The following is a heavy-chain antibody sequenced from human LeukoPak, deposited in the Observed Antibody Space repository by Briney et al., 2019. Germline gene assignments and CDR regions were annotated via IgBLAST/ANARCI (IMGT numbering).Heavy chain of an antibody. CDR2: ISYDGSNK. D-gene: IGHD3-10*01. J-gene: IGHJ4*02. Sequence: GGSLRLSCAASGFTFSSYAMHWVRQAPGKGLEWVAVISYDGSNKYYADSVKGRLTISRDNSKNTLYLQMNSLRAEDTAVYYCAREGSASFDYWGQGTLVTVSS. V-gene: IGHV3-30-3*01. CDR1: GFTFSSYA. CDR3: AREGSASFDY.